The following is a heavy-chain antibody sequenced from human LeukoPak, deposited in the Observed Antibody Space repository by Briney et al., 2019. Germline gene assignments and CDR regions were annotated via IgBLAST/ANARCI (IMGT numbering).Heavy chain of an antibody. D-gene: IGHD2-2*01. CDR2: IYHSGST. CDR3: ARAPVSSTSCFDY. V-gene: IGHV4-38-2*02. Sequence: PSETLSLTCTVSGYSISSGSYWGWIRQPPGKGLEWIGSIYHSGSTYYNPSLKSRVTISVDTSKNQFSLKLSSVTAADTAVYYCARAPVSSTSCFDYWGQGTLVTVSS. CDR1: GYSISSGSY. J-gene: IGHJ4*02.